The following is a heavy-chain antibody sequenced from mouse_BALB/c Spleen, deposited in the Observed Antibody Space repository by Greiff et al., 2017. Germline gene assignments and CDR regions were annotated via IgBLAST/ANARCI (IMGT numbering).Heavy chain of an antibody. J-gene: IGHJ1*01. CDR3: ARQLYGGSDGDIDV. CDR1: GFTFSSFG. Sequence: EVQLVESGGGLVKPGGSRKLSCAASGFTFSSFGMHWVRQAPEKGLEWVAYISSGSSTTYYADTVKGRFTISRDNPKNTLFLQMSSLRSEDTAMYYCARQLYGGSDGDIDVWGEGTTVTVSS. D-gene: IGHD1-1*01. CDR2: ISSGSSTT. V-gene: IGHV5-17*02.